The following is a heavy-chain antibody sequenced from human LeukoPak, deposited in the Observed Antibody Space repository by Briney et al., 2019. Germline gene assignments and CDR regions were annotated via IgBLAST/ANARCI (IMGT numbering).Heavy chain of an antibody. CDR1: GYTFTSYA. Sequence: ASVKVSCKASGYTFTSYAMNWVREAPGQGLEWMGWINPNSGGTNYAQKFQGRVTMTRDTSISTAYMELSRLRSDDTAVYYCARTTGIAAAGEFDYWGQGTLVTVSS. CDR2: INPNSGGT. V-gene: IGHV1-2*02. J-gene: IGHJ4*02. D-gene: IGHD6-13*01. CDR3: ARTTGIAAAGEFDY.